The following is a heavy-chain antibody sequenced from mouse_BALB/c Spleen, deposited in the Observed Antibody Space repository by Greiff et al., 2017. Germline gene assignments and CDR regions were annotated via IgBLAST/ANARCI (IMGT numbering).Heavy chain of an antibody. CDR1: GYAFTNYL. D-gene: IGHD1-1*01. CDR3: ARPGSSRFDY. Sequence: VQLQESGAELVRPGTSVKVSCKASGYAFTNYLIEWVKQRPGQGLEWIGVINPGSGGTNYNEKFKGKATLTADKSSSTAYMQLSSLTSDDSAVYFCARPGSSRFDYWGQGTTLTVSS. J-gene: IGHJ2*01. V-gene: IGHV1-54*01. CDR2: INPGSGGT.